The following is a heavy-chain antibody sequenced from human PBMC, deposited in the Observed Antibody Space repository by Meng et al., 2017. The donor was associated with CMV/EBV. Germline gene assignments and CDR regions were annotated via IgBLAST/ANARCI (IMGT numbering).Heavy chain of an antibody. J-gene: IGHJ4*02. V-gene: IGHV3-30-3*01. Sequence: GESLKISCAASGFTFSNYAMHWVRQAPGEWLESVAAISFDGSDEHHADSVKGRFTISRDNSQNTLYLQMNSLRVEDTAVYYCASFDYSRSSGDHWGQGTLVTVSS. CDR3: ASFDYSRSSGDH. D-gene: IGHD6-6*01. CDR1: GFTFSNYA. CDR2: ISFDGSDE.